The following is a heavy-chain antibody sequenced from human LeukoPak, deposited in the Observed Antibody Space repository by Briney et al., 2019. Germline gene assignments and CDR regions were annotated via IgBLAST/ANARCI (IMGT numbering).Heavy chain of an antibody. D-gene: IGHD3-3*01. CDR3: ARAASGSGYYLRGAFDI. Sequence: ASVKVSCKASGGTFSSYAISWVRQAAGQGLEWMGGIFPIFGTANYAQKFQGRVTITTDESTSTAYMELSSPRSEDTAVYFCARAASGSGYYLRGAFDIWGQGTMVTVSS. CDR2: IFPIFGTA. V-gene: IGHV1-69*05. CDR1: GGTFSSYA. J-gene: IGHJ3*02.